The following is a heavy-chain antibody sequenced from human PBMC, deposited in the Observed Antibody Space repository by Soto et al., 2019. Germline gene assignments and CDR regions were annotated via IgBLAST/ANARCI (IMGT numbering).Heavy chain of an antibody. CDR1: GGTFSSYA. D-gene: IGHD2-15*01. V-gene: IGHV1-69*13. Sequence: SVKVSCKASGGTFSSYAISWVRQAPGQGLEWMGGIIPIFGTANYAQKFQGRVTITADESTSTAYMELSSLRSEDTAVYYCARSPRSYIVVVVAASYNWFDPWGQGTLVTVSS. CDR3: ARSPRSYIVVVVAASYNWFDP. CDR2: IIPIFGTA. J-gene: IGHJ5*02.